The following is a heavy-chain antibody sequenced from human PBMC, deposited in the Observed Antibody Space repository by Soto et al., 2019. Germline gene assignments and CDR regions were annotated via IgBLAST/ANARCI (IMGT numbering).Heavy chain of an antibody. CDR3: AKEGGLSGSYYISSSYYFDY. Sequence: GGSLRLSCAASGFSFSSYGMHWVRQAPGKGLEWVAIISYDGSNTYYADSVKGRFTISRDNSKNTLYLQMNSLRAEDTSVYYCAKEGGLSGSYYISSSYYFDYWGQGTLVTVSS. CDR2: ISYDGSNT. J-gene: IGHJ4*02. D-gene: IGHD1-26*01. CDR1: GFSFSSYG. V-gene: IGHV3-30*18.